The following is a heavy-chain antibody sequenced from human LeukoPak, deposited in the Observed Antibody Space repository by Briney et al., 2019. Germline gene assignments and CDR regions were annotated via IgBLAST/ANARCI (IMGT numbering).Heavy chain of an antibody. D-gene: IGHD6-19*01. Sequence: SETLSLTCTVSGGSISSYYWSWIRQPPGEGLEWIGYIYYSGSTNYNPSLKSRVTISVDTSKNQFSLKLSSVTAADTAVYYCAKRTPKSRGWGGGVHIYFDYWGQGTLVTVSS. J-gene: IGHJ4*02. CDR3: AKRTPKSRGWGGGVHIYFDY. CDR2: IYYSGST. CDR1: GGSISSYY. V-gene: IGHV4-59*08.